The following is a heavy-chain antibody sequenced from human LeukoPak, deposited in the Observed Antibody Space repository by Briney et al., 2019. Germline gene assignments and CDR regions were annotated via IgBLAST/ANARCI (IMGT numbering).Heavy chain of an antibody. D-gene: IGHD6-19*01. Sequence: GGSLRLSCAASGFPFSAYAMHWVRQAPGKGLEWVAIMSYGGDIQYTDSVKGRFTISRDSSKNTLYLQMNSLRAEDTAIYYCARDWGSSGWYNWFDPWGQGTLVTVSS. V-gene: IGHV3-30*03. CDR1: GFPFSAYA. J-gene: IGHJ5*02. CDR3: ARDWGSSGWYNWFDP. CDR2: MSYGGDI.